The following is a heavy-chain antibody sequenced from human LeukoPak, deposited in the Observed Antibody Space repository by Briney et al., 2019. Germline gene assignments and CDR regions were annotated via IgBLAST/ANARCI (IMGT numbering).Heavy chain of an antibody. J-gene: IGHJ4*02. CDR3: ARLDDSSGYYDY. CDR2: IIPILGIA. D-gene: IGHD3-22*01. CDR1: GGTFSSSA. Sequence: SVKVSCKASGGTFSSSAISWVRQAPGQGLEWMGRIIPILGIANYAQKFQGRVTITADKSTSTAYMELSSLRSEDTAGYYCARLDDSSGYYDYWGQGTLVTVSS. V-gene: IGHV1-69*04.